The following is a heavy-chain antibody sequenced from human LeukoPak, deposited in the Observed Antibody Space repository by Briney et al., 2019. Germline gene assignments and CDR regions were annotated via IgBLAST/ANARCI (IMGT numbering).Heavy chain of an antibody. CDR2: IYYSGST. V-gene: IGHV4-31*03. Sequence: SETLSLTCTVSGGSISSGGYYWSWIRQHPGKGLEWIGYIYYSGSTYYNPSLKSRVTISVDTSKNQFSLKLSSVTAADTAVSYCARDRSPPVGWFDPWGQGTLVTVSS. D-gene: IGHD6-19*01. CDR1: GGSISSGGYY. CDR3: ARDRSPPVGWFDP. J-gene: IGHJ5*02.